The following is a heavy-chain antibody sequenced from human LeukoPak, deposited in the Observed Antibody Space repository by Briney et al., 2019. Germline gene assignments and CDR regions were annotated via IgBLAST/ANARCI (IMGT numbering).Heavy chain of an antibody. Sequence: SETLSLTCTVSGGSISSSSYYWGSIRQHPGMGLEWIVYIYYSGSTYYNPSLKSQVTISVDTSKNQFSLKLSSVTAADTAVYYCAREVRYFDLPQRGCWFGPWGQGTLVTVSS. V-gene: IGHV4-31*01. CDR1: GGSISSSSYY. CDR3: AREVRYFDLPQRGCWFGP. J-gene: IGHJ5*02. CDR2: IYYSGST. D-gene: IGHD3-9*01.